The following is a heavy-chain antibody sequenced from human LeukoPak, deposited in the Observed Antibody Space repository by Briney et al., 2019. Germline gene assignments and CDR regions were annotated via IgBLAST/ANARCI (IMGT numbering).Heavy chain of an antibody. Sequence: GGSLRLSCAASGFTLSSYAMSWVRQAPGKGLEWVSPICGSGDNTYYADSVKGRFTISRDNSKNTLYLQMNSLRAEDTAVYYCAKEYDFWSGPGFDDWGQGTLVTVSS. CDR1: GFTLSSYA. D-gene: IGHD3-3*01. CDR2: ICGSGDNT. J-gene: IGHJ4*02. CDR3: AKEYDFWSGPGFDD. V-gene: IGHV3-23*01.